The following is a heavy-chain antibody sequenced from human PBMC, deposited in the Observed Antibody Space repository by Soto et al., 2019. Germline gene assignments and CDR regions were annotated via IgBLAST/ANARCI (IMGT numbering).Heavy chain of an antibody. J-gene: IGHJ4*02. Sequence: GGSLRLSCAASDSSFSAYSLHWVRQAPGKGLEWVAIISFDGSNRDYADSVKGRFTISRDNSKNTLYLQMNSLRPEDTAVYYCAREREVYAVGYDYWRQGTLVTVSS. CDR3: AREREVYAVGYDY. D-gene: IGHD2-8*01. V-gene: IGHV3-30*01. CDR2: ISFDGSNR. CDR1: DSSFSAYS.